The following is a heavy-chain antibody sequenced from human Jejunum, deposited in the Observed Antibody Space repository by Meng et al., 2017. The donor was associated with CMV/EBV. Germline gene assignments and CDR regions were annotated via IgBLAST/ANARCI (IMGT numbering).Heavy chain of an antibody. CDR1: GFIFSKCD. CDR3: ARDTAPVPF. D-gene: IGHD5-18*01. CDR2: ISNRASAI. J-gene: IGHJ4*02. Sequence: SCVGSGFIFSKCDMNWVRQARGEGLEWISFISNRASAIYYADSVKGQFTVSRDNAKNSLYLQMNHLRVEDTAVYYCARDTAPVPFWGQGTRVTVSS. V-gene: IGHV3-48*03.